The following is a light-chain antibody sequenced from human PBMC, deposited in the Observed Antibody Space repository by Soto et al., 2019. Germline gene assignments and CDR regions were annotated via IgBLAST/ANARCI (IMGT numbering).Light chain of an antibody. V-gene: IGKV1-39*01. CDR2: AAS. J-gene: IGKJ5*01. CDR1: QSINTY. CDR3: QQSYSTLLST. Sequence: DIQMTQSPSSLSASVGDRVTITCRASQSINTYLNWYQQIPGKSPKLLIYAASSLHSGVPSRFSGSGSGTDFTLTINSLQPEDVATYYCQQSYSTLLSTFGQGTRLEIK.